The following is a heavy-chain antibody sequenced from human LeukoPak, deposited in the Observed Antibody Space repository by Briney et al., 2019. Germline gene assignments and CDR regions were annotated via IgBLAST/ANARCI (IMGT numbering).Heavy chain of an antibody. CDR2: IYYNGNT. CDR3: ARDRGDYYGSGTYYLDSFDI. Sequence: SETLSLTCTVSGGSVNSRSYYWNRIRQPPGKGLEWIGYIYYNGNTNYNPSLKSRVTISVDTSKNQFSLKLTSVTAADTALYYCARDRGDYYGSGTYYLDSFDIWGQGAMVTVSS. CDR1: GGSVNSRSYY. D-gene: IGHD3-10*01. J-gene: IGHJ3*02. V-gene: IGHV4-61*01.